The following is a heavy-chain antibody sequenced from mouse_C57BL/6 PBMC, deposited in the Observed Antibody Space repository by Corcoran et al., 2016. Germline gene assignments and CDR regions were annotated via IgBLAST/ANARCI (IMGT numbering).Heavy chain of an antibody. CDR3: ARWGDGYYPDY. J-gene: IGHJ2*01. CDR2: IYPGGGYT. D-gene: IGHD2-3*01. CDR1: GYTFTDYY. V-gene: IGHV1-26*01. Sequence: EVQLQQSGPELVKPGASVKISCKASGYTFTDYYMNWVKQSHGKSLEWIGDIYPGGGYTNYNEKFKGKATLTADKSSSTAYMQFSSLTSEDSAIYYCARWGDGYYPDYWGQGTTLTVSS.